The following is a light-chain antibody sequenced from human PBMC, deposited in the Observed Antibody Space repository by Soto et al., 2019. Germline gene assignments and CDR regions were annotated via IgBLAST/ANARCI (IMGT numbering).Light chain of an antibody. V-gene: IGKV3-11*01. J-gene: IGKJ4*01. CDR1: QSVSSY. CDR2: DAS. Sequence: EIVLTQSPATLSLSPGERASLSCRASQSVSSYLAWYQQKPGQGPRLLIYDASNRATGIPARFSGSGSGTDFTLTISSLEPEDFAVYYCQQYNDWPLTFGGGTKVDIK. CDR3: QQYNDWPLT.